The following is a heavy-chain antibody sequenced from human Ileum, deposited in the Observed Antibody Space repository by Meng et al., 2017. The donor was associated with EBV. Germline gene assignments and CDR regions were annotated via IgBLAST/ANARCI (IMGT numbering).Heavy chain of an antibody. D-gene: IGHD4-17*01. CDR3: ASAYDYGDYEAFAY. V-gene: IGHV4-39*07. J-gene: IGHJ4*02. CDR1: GGSISTGNFY. Sequence: QLQLQEPGPGLVQPSETLSLTCTVPGGSISTGNFYWGWIRQSPGKALECIGTIYYRGNTFYNPSLKSRLTISIDTSKNEFSLTLRSVTAADTALYYCASAYDYGDYEAFAYWGPGSLVTVSS. CDR2: IYYRGNT.